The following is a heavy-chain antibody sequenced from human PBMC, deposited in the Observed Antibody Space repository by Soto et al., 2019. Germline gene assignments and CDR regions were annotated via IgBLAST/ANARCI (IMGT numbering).Heavy chain of an antibody. Sequence: LRLSCAASGFTFSGSAMHWVRQASGKGLEWVGRIRSKANSYATAYAASVKGRFTISRDDSKNTAYLQMNSLKTEDTAVYYCTRLCQNGSEVDYGMDVWGQGTTVTVSS. D-gene: IGHD3-10*01. J-gene: IGHJ6*02. V-gene: IGHV3-73*01. CDR3: TRLCQNGSEVDYGMDV. CDR2: IRSKANSYAT. CDR1: GFTFSGSA.